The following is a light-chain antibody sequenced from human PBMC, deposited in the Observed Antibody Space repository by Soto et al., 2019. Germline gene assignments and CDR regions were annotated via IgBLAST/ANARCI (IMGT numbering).Light chain of an antibody. J-gene: IGKJ5*01. CDR1: QSVSSSY. CDR2: DAS. CDR3: QQYDSSPIT. Sequence: EIVLTQSPGTLSLSPGERATLSCRASQSVSSSYLAWYQQKPGQAPRLLTYDASSRATGIPDRFSGSGSGTDFTITISRLEPEDFAVYYCQQYDSSPITFGQGTRLEIK. V-gene: IGKV3-20*01.